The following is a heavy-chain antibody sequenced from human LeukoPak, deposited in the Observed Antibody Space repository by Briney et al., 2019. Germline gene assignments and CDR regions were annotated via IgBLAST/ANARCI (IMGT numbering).Heavy chain of an antibody. J-gene: IGHJ3*01. V-gene: IGHV3-30*03. CDR1: GFTFSSYG. Sequence: GGSLRLSCAASGFTFSSYGMHWVRQAPGKGLEWVAVISYDGSNKYYADSVKGRFTISRDNSKNTLYLQMNSLRAEDTAVYYCAREGVYSPDPSSYHRRAFDVWGKGTLVIVSS. CDR2: ISYDGSNK. D-gene: IGHD3-16*02. CDR3: AREGVYSPDPSSYHRRAFDV.